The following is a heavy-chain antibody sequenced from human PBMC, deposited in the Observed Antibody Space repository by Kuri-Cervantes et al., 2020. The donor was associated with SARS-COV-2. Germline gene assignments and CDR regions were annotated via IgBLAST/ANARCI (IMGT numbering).Heavy chain of an antibody. V-gene: IGHV1-3*02. CDR1: GYTFTSYA. Sequence: ASVKVSCKASGYTFTSYAMHWVRQAPGQRLEWMGWSNAGNGNTKYSQEFQGRVTITRDTSASTAYMELSSLRAEDTAVYYCAKAGHRYCSSTSCYPPEYYMDVWGKGTTVTVSS. J-gene: IGHJ6*03. CDR2: SNAGNGNT. D-gene: IGHD2-2*01. CDR3: AKAGHRYCSSTSCYPPEYYMDV.